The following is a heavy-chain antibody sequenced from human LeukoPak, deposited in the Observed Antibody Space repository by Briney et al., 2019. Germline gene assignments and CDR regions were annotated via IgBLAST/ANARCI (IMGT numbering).Heavy chain of an antibody. CDR1: GSSIASLNW. D-gene: IGHD3-22*01. CDR2: IYYTGSI. Sequence: SETLSLTCSVSGSSIASLNWWGWIRQPPGKGLEWIGYIYYTGSIYYNPSLKSRVTMSVDTSKNQFSLRLSSVTAADTAVYYCARVPYSYDSSGYYVPLYFDYWGQGTLVTVSS. CDR3: ARVPYSYDSSGYYVPLYFDY. V-gene: IGHV4-28*05. J-gene: IGHJ4*02.